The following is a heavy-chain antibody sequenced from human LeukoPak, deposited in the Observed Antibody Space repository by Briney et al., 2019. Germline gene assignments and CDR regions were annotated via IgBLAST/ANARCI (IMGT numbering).Heavy chain of an antibody. J-gene: IGHJ4*02. D-gene: IGHD3-22*01. V-gene: IGHV1-46*01. Sequence: ASVKVSCKASRYTFTSYYMRSGRQAPGQGLEWMGIIKPSGGSTSYAQKFQGRVTMTRDTSTSTVYMELSSLRSEDTAVYYCARVPRDYYDSSGYYYFDYWGQRTLVTVSS. CDR2: IKPSGGST. CDR1: RYTFTSYY. CDR3: ARVPRDYYDSSGYYYFDY.